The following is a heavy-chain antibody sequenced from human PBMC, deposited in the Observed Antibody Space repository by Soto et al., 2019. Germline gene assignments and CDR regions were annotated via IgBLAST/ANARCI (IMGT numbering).Heavy chain of an antibody. V-gene: IGHV1-8*01. Sequence: QVQLVQSGPEVKKPGASVKVSCKASGYTFTTYDFTWVRQAPGQGLGWMGWLNPKSGMTGSAQKFQGRVTMTRDASISTVYMELSSLRSEDTAVYYCARVAGSPDYWGQGTLVTVSS. D-gene: IGHD1-26*01. CDR2: LNPKSGMT. CDR1: GYTFTTYD. CDR3: ARVAGSPDY. J-gene: IGHJ4*02.